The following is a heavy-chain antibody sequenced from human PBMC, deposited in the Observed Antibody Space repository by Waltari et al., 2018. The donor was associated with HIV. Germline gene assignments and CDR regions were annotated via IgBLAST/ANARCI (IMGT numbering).Heavy chain of an antibody. CDR1: GVSARNHW. V-gene: IGHV3-74*01. J-gene: IGHJ4*02. D-gene: IGHD3-3*02. CDR2: INSDGSSR. CDR3: ARASHYIEFSTFDGDYYFDF. Sequence: VQLVESGGGSIKTGGSLRLTCAASGVSARNHWMDWVRHGPGKGLVWVARINSDGSSRTYADAVKGRFVISRDNARNTVYLQLNNLKVEDTAVYFCARASHYIEFSTFDGDYYFDFWGRGTRVAVSS.